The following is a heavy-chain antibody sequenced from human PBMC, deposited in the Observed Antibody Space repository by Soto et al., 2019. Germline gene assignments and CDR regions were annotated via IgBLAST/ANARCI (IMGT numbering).Heavy chain of an antibody. Sequence: GGSLRLSCAASGFTFSSYGMHWVRQATGKGLEWVAVISYDGSNKYYADSVKGRFTISRDNSKNTLYLQMNSLRAEDTAVYYCAKDRPPKEKYYDILTGASSFDPWGQGTLVTVSS. CDR2: ISYDGSNK. CDR3: AKDRPPKEKYYDILTGASSFDP. D-gene: IGHD3-9*01. CDR1: GFTFSSYG. J-gene: IGHJ5*02. V-gene: IGHV3-30*18.